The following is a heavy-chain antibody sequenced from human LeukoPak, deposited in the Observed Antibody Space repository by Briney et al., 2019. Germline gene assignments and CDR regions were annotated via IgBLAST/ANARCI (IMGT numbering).Heavy chain of an antibody. CDR1: GYTFTSYY. V-gene: IGHV1-46*01. Sequence: GASVKVSCKASGYTFTSYYMHWVRQAPGQGLEWMGIINPSGGSTSYAQKFQGRVTMTRDTSTSTVYMELSSLRSEDTAVYYCARGVDSSGYYPAGYMDVWGKGTTVTISS. CDR2: INPSGGST. J-gene: IGHJ6*03. CDR3: ARGVDSSGYYPAGYMDV. D-gene: IGHD3-22*01.